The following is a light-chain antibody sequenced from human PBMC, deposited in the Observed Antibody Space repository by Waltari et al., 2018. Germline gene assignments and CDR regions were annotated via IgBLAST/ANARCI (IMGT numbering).Light chain of an antibody. CDR3: QTYDTTNKGV. CDR2: EEN. CDR1: GGSIAGPS. J-gene: IGLJ3*02. Sequence: NFILTQPHSVSESPGKTVTISCTGSGGSIAGPSVLWYKQRPGSAPTIVIYEENQRLSGVSDRFSGSIDFSSNSASLTISGLTPEDEADYYCQTYDTTNKGVFGGGTKLTV. V-gene: IGLV6-57*02.